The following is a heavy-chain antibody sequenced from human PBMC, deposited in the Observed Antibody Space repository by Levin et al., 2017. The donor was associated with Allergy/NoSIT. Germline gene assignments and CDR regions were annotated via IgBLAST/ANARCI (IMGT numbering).Heavy chain of an antibody. CDR1: GGSISSGDYY. CDR2: IYYSGST. Sequence: SQTLSLTCTVSGGSISSGDYYWSWIRQPPGKGLEWIGYIYYSGSTYYNPSLKSRVTISVDTSKNQFSLKLSSVTAADTAVYYCARGERWFGEFYFDYWGQGTLVTVSS. CDR3: ARGERWFGEFYFDY. V-gene: IGHV4-30-4*01. J-gene: IGHJ4*02. D-gene: IGHD3-10*01.